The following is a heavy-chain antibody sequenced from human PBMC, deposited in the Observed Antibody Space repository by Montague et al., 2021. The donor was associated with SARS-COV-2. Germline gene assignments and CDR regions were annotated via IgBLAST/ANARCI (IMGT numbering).Heavy chain of an antibody. Sequence: SETLSLTCTVSGGSISSYYWSWIRQPAGKGLEWIGRINNSGRTNYNPSLKSRVTMSVDTSKNQFSLKLSSVTAADTAVYYCARDVIVCDYVWGSYRPDGMDFWGQGTMVTVSS. V-gene: IGHV4-4*07. J-gene: IGHJ6*02. CDR2: INNSGRT. D-gene: IGHD3-16*02. CDR3: ARDVIVCDYVWGSYRPDGMDF. CDR1: GGSISSYY.